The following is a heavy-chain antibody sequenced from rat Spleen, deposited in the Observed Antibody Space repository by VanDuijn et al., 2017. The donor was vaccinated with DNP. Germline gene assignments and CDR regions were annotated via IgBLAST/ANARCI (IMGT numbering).Heavy chain of an antibody. J-gene: IGHJ2*01. D-gene: IGHD1-11*01. CDR1: GFSLNSYG. CDR2: ISNGGNP. CDR3: ARRGLRAPFDY. V-gene: IGHV2S12*01. Sequence: QVQLKESGPGLLQPSQTLSLSCTVSGFSLNSYGVNWVRQPPGRGLEWIAAISNGGNPYFNSAVQSRLSISRDTSKSQVFLKMNSRQPEDTGTYYCARRGLRAPFDYWGQGVMVTVSS.